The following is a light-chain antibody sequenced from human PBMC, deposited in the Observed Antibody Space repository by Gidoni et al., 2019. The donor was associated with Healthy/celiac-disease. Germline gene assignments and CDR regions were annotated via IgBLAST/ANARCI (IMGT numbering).Light chain of an antibody. CDR1: QSVSSSY. J-gene: IGKJ1*01. CDR3: QQYGSSRRT. Sequence: IVLTQSPGTLSLSPGERATLSCRASQSVSSSYLAWSQQNPGQAPRLPIYGASSRATGIPDRFSGSGSGTDFTLTISRLEPEDFAVYYCQQYGSSRRTFGQGTKVEIK. CDR2: GAS. V-gene: IGKV3-20*01.